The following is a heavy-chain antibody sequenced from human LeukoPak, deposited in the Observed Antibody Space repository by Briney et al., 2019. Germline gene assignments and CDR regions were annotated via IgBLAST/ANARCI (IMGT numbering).Heavy chain of an antibody. CDR1: GFTFSDYA. Sequence: GGSLRLSCAASGFTFSDYAMNWVRQAPGKGLEWVSVVGGDDTTYYTDSVKGRFTIPRDNSKNTLSLQMNSLRLEDTAIYYCAKDSWSRNGIYDPFDIWGQGTMVTVSS. J-gene: IGHJ3*02. D-gene: IGHD2-8*01. V-gene: IGHV3-23*01. CDR3: AKDSWSRNGIYDPFDI. CDR2: VGGDDTT.